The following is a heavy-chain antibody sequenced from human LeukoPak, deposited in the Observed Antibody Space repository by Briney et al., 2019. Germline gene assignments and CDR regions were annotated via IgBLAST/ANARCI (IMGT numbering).Heavy chain of an antibody. D-gene: IGHD2-21*02. CDR1: GFTFSSYA. J-gene: IGHJ4*02. V-gene: IGHV3-23*01. CDR3: AKDAARLKSIVVVTAMLPYFDY. Sequence: GGSLRLSCAASGFTFSSYAMSWVRQAPGKGLEWVSAISGSGGSTYYADSVKGRFTISRDNSKNTLYLQMNSLRAEDTAVYYCAKDAARLKSIVVVTAMLPYFDYWGQGTLVTVSS. CDR2: ISGSGGST.